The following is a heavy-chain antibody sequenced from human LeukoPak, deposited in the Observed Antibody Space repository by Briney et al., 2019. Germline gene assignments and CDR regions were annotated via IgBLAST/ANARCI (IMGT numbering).Heavy chain of an antibody. D-gene: IGHD1-26*01. CDR1: GGSISSSSYY. CDR2: IYYSGST. CDR3: ATPYYSGSYFGY. Sequence: SETLSLTCTVSGGSISSSSYYWGWIRQPPGKGLEWIGSIYYSGSTYYNPSLKSRVTISVDTSKNQFSLKLSSVTAADTAVYYCATPYYSGSYFGYWGQGTLVTVSS. J-gene: IGHJ4*02. V-gene: IGHV4-39*01.